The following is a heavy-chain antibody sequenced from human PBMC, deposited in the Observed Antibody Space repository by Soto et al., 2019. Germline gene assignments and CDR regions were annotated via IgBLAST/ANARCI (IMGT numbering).Heavy chain of an antibody. CDR2: IKQDGSEK. Sequence: RGSLRLSCAASGFTFSSYWMSWVRQAPGKGLEWVANIKQDGSEKYYVDSVKGRFTISRDNAKNSLYLQMNSLRAEDTAVYYCAKNPYYDFWSGYQTLYYFDYWGQGTLVTVSS. J-gene: IGHJ4*02. CDR3: AKNPYYDFWSGYQTLYYFDY. V-gene: IGHV3-7*01. CDR1: GFTFSSYW. D-gene: IGHD3-3*01.